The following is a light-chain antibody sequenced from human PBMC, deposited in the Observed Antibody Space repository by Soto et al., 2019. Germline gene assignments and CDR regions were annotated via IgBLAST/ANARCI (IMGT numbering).Light chain of an antibody. CDR3: QQYNNWPLWT. Sequence: EIVMTQSPGTLSVSPGERATLSCRASHSVNNKVAWYQQKPGQAPRLLIYGASTRATGIPARFSGSGSGTEFTLTISSLQSEDFAVYYCQQYNNWPLWTFGQGTKVEIK. CDR1: HSVNNK. CDR2: GAS. V-gene: IGKV3-15*01. J-gene: IGKJ1*01.